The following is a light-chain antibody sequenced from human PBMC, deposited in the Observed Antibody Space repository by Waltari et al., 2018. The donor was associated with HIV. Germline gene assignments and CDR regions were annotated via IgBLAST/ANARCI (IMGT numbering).Light chain of an antibody. CDR1: RSDVGSYNR. J-gene: IGLJ2*01. CDR2: EVS. CDR3: SLYTSSSTYVV. Sequence: QSALTQPPSVSGSPGQSVTISCTGTRSDVGSYNRVSWYHQPPGTAPKLRIYEVSNRPSGVPDRFSGSKSGNTASLTISGLQAEDEADYYCSLYTSSSTYVVFGGGTKLTVL. V-gene: IGLV2-18*01.